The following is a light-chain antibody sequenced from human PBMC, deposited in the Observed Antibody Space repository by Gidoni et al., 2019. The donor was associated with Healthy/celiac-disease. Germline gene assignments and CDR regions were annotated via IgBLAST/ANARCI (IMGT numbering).Light chain of an antibody. V-gene: IGKV3-15*01. Sequence: EIVMTQSSATLYVSPGERATLSCRASQSVSSNLAWYQQKPGQAPRHLIYGASTRATGIPARFSGSGSGTEFTLTISSLQSEDFAVYYCQQYNNWPPWTFGQGTKVEIK. CDR3: QQYNNWPPWT. J-gene: IGKJ1*01. CDR2: GAS. CDR1: QSVSSN.